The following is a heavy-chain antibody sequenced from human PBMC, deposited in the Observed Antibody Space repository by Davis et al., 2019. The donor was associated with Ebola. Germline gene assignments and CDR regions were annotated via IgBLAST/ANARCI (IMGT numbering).Heavy chain of an antibody. J-gene: IGHJ4*02. D-gene: IGHD7-27*01. CDR3: ARDLDGDGDY. CDR1: GYTFTSYG. Sequence: ASVKVSCKASGYTFTSYGISWVRQAPGQGLEWMGWINPNSGGTNYAQKFQGRVTMTRDTSISTAYMELSRLRSDDTAVYYCARDLDGDGDYWGQGTLVTVSS. V-gene: IGHV1-2*02. CDR2: INPNSGGT.